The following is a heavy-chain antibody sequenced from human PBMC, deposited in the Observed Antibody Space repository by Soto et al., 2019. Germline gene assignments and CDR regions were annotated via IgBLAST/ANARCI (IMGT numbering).Heavy chain of an antibody. J-gene: IGHJ4*02. D-gene: IGHD1-7*01. CDR1: GFTFNIYA. CDR3: ARRSCGTTSCYPPDC. V-gene: IGHV3-23*05. Sequence: QAGGSLRLSCAASGFTFNIYAMTWVRQAPGKGLEWVSSVDGRGSNTYYADSVKGRFTISRDNSKDTLYLQMNSLKADDTAVYYCARRSCGTTSCYPPDCWGQGTLVTVSS. CDR2: VDGRGSNT.